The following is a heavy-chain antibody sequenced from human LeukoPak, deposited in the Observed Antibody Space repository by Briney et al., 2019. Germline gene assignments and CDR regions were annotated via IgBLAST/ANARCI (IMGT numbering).Heavy chain of an antibody. V-gene: IGHV4-59*01. D-gene: IGHD5-12*01. CDR1: GGSISSYY. J-gene: IGHJ6*02. CDR3: ARDGKSGYDPREYYYYYGMDV. CDR2: IYYSGST. Sequence: PSETLSLTCTVSGGSISSYYWSWIRQPPGKGLEWIGYIYYSGSTNYNPSLKSRVTISVDTSKSQFSLKLSSVTAADTAVYYFARDGKSGYDPREYYYYYGMDVWGQGTTVTVSS.